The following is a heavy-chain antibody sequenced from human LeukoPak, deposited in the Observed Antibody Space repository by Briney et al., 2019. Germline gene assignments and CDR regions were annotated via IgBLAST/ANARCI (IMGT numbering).Heavy chain of an antibody. CDR2: INNNGDST. CDR3: ARDYQTGFTGPGGDF. J-gene: IGHJ4*02. Sequence: GGSLRLSCAASGYTFNNYAIHWFRQAPGKGLEYVSGINNNGDSTYYANSVKGRFTISRDNSKNTLFLQMGSLTSEDTAVYYCARDYQTGFTGPGGDFWGQGTLVTVSS. CDR1: GYTFNNYA. V-gene: IGHV3-64*01. D-gene: IGHD3-9*01.